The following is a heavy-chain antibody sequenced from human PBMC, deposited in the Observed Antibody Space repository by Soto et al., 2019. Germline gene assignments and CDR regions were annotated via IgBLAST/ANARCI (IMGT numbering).Heavy chain of an antibody. D-gene: IGHD3-22*01. J-gene: IGHJ2*01. V-gene: IGHV3-30*18. Sequence: QVQLVESGGGVVQPERSLRLSCAASGFTFSSYGMHWVRQAPGKGLEWVAVISYDGSNKYYADSVKGRFTISRDNSKNTLYLQMNSLRAEDTAVYYCAKDTSRITMISNWYFDLWGRGTLVTVSS. CDR1: GFTFSSYG. CDR2: ISYDGSNK. CDR3: AKDTSRITMISNWYFDL.